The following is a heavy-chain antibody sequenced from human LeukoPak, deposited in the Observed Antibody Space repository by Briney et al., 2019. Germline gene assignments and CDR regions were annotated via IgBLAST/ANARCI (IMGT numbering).Heavy chain of an antibody. J-gene: IGHJ4*02. V-gene: IGHV3-7*01. CDR3: TRDTDGSLDY. CDR2: IKQDGSTK. CDR1: GFTFTNSW. D-gene: IGHD1-26*01. Sequence: GGSLRLSCAASGFTFTNSWMAWVRQAPGKGLEWVANIKQDGSTKHYADSLKGRFTISRDNPKNSLYLQMNNLRADDTAVYYCTRDTDGSLDYWGQGILVTVSS.